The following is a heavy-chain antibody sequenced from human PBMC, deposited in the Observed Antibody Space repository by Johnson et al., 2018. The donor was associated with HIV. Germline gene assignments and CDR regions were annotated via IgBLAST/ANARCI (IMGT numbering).Heavy chain of an antibody. Sequence: VQLVESGGGVVQPGRSLRLSCAASGFTFSTNWMHWVRQAPGKGLVWVSRINSDGSSASYADSVKGRFSISRDNAKNSLYLQMNSLRAEDTAVYYCARDRGYWDAFDIWGQGTMVTVSS. V-gene: IGHV3-74*01. CDR1: GFTFSTNW. J-gene: IGHJ3*02. CDR3: ARDRGYWDAFDI. D-gene: IGHD3-22*01. CDR2: INSDGSSA.